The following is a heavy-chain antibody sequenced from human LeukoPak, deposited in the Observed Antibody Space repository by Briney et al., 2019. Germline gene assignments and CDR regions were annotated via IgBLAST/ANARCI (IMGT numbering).Heavy chain of an antibody. D-gene: IGHD6-13*01. J-gene: IGHJ3*02. Sequence: SETLSLTCTVSGGSISSYYWSWIRQPPGKGLEWIGHIYYSGSTNYNPSLKSRVTISVDTSKNQFSLKLSSVTAADTAVYYCAGTGYSSSWLPRGAFDIWGQGTMVTVSS. CDR1: GGSISSYY. CDR2: IYYSGST. CDR3: AGTGYSSSWLPRGAFDI. V-gene: IGHV4-59*08.